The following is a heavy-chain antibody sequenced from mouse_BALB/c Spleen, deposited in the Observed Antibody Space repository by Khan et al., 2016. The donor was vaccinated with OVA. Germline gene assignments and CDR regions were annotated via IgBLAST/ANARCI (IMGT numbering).Heavy chain of an antibody. CDR2: INPSSGGT. J-gene: IGHJ3*01. V-gene: IGHV1S81*02. Sequence: VQLQQSGAELVKPGASVRLSCKASGYTFTSYYLYWVKQRPGQGLEWIGDINPSSGGTNFNEKFKSKATLTVDKSYSTAYIQLNSLTSEDSAVYYCASSGYGSFAYWGQGTLVTVSA. CDR3: ASSGYGSFAY. D-gene: IGHD2-2*01. CDR1: GYTFTSYY.